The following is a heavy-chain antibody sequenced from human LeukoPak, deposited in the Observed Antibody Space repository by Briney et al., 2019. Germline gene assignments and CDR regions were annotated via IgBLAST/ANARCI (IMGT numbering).Heavy chain of an antibody. D-gene: IGHD2-8*01. J-gene: IGHJ5*02. CDR1: GGSIGSYY. CDR3: ARGPGYCTNGVCFRWFDP. CDR2: INHSGST. Sequence: SETLSLTCTVSGGSIGSYYWSWIRQPPGKGLEWIGEINHSGSTNYNPSLKSRVTISVDTSKNQFSLKLSSVTAADTAVYYCARGPGYCTNGVCFRWFDPWGQGTLVTVSS. V-gene: IGHV4-34*01.